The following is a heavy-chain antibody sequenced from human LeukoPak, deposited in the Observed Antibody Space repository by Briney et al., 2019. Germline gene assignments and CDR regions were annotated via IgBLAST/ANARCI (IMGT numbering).Heavy chain of an antibody. V-gene: IGHV3-21*01. CDR2: ISSSSAYI. J-gene: IGHJ4*02. CDR3: ARDGSSTWYGFFDY. Sequence: GGSLRLSCAASGFTFSSYEMNWVRQAPGKGLEWVASISSSSAYIYYADSVKGRFTISRDNAKNSLYLQMTGLRAEDTAVYYCARDGSSTWYGFFDYWGQGTLVTVSS. CDR1: GFTFSSYE. D-gene: IGHD6-13*01.